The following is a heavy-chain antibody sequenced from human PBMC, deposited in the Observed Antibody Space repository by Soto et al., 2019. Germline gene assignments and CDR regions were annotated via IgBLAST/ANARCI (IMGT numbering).Heavy chain of an antibody. J-gene: IGHJ4*02. CDR2: IYYSGTT. CDR3: ATRPPGERYFGVLDF. V-gene: IGHV4-39*01. CDR1: GGSISSSSYY. D-gene: IGHD3-3*01. Sequence: PSETLSLTCTVSGGSISSSSYYWAWVRQPPGKGLEWIGSIYYSGTTYYNPSLKSRVTISEDTSKNSLYLQLNNLRAEDTAVYYCATRPPGERYFGVLDFWSQGTLVTVSS.